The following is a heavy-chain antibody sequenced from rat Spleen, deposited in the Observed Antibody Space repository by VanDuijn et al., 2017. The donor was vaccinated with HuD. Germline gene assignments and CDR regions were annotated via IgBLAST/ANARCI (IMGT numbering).Heavy chain of an antibody. D-gene: IGHD1-9*01. CDR2: ISDTGDTT. CDR3: ARRHYGYTDYFDY. J-gene: IGHJ2*01. Sequence: EVQLVESDGGLVQPGRSLKLSCAASGFTFSNYDMAWVRQAPGQGLEWVASISDTGDTTYYPDSVKGRFTISRANAKSTLNLQMDSLRSEDTATYYCARRHYGYTDYFDYWGQGVMVTVSS. V-gene: IGHV5-29*01. CDR1: GFTFSNYD.